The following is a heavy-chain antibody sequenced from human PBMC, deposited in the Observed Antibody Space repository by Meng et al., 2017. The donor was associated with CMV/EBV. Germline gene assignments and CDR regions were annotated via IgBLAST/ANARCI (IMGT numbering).Heavy chain of an antibody. CDR1: GFTFSSYG. J-gene: IGHJ5*02. D-gene: IGHD1-7*01. CDR2: IRYDGSNK. Sequence: GESLKISCAASGFTFSSYGMHWVRQAPGKGLEWVAFIRYDGSNKYYADSVKGRFTISRDNSKNTLYLQMNSLRADATAVYYCARSSPEGSWNYFSSWFDPWGQGTLVTVSS. V-gene: IGHV3-30*02. CDR3: ARSSPEGSWNYFSSWFDP.